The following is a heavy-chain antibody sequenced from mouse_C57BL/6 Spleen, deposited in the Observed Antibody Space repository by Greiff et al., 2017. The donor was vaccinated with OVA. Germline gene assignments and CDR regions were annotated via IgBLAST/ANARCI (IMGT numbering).Heavy chain of an antibody. CDR3: AKGNYGYDDGAWFAY. CDR1: GFSLTSYG. CDR2: IWRGGST. Sequence: QVQLQQSGPGLVQPSQSLSITCTVSGFSLTSYGVHWVRQSPGKGLEWLGVIWRGGSTDYNAAFMYRLSITKDNSKSQVFFKLNRLQADDTAIYYGAKGNYGYDDGAWFAYWGQGTLVTVSA. J-gene: IGHJ3*01. V-gene: IGHV2-5*01. D-gene: IGHD2-2*01.